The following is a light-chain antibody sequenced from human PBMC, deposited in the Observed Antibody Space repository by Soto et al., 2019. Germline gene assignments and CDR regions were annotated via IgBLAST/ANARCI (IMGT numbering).Light chain of an antibody. CDR2: DAS. CDR3: QQYGSSLYT. Sequence: EIVLTQSPATLSLSPGERATLSCGASQSVPYNYLAWYQQNPGLAPRVLIYDASTRATGIPHRFSGSGSGTDFTLTISRLEPEDFGVYYCQQYGSSLYTFGQGTKLEIK. CDR1: QSVPYNY. J-gene: IGKJ2*01. V-gene: IGKV3D-20*01.